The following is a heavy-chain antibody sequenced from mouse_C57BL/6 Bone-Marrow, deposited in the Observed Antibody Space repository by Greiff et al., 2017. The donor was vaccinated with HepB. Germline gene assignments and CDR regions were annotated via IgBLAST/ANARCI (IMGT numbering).Heavy chain of an antibody. D-gene: IGHD1-1*01. CDR1: GYTFTSYG. J-gene: IGHJ1*03. Sequence: QVQLQQSGAELARPGASVKLSCKASGYTFTSYGISWVKQRTGQGLEWIGETYPRSGNTYYNEKVKGKATLTADKSSSTAYMELRSLTSDDSAVYFCARPPTVVAKDWYFDVWGTGTTVTVSS. CDR2: TYPRSGNT. CDR3: ARPPTVVAKDWYFDV. V-gene: IGHV1-81*01.